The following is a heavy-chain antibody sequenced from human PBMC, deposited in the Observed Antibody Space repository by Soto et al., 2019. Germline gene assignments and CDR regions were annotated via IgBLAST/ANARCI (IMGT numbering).Heavy chain of an antibody. V-gene: IGHV1-2*02. CDR3: ARAAPPNYYYYDMDV. CDR2: INPNSGST. D-gene: IGHD6-6*01. Sequence: ASVKVSCKAPGYTFTGYYMHWVRQAPGQGLEWMGWINPNSGSTNYAQKFQGRVTMTRDTSISTAYMELSRLRSDDTAVYYCARAAPPNYYYYDMDVWGQGTMVTVSS. CDR1: GYTFTGYY. J-gene: IGHJ6*02.